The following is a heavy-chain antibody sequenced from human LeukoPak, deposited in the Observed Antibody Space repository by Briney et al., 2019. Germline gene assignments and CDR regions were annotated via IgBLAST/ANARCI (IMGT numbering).Heavy chain of an antibody. CDR1: GFTVSSNY. CDR2: TRNKADSYTT. Sequence: PGGSLRLSCAASGFTVSSNYMDWVRQAPGKGLEWVGRTRNKADSYTTDYAASVKGRFSISRDDSQNLLFLQMNSLKTEDTAVYYCARDTRDGIDYWGQGTLVTVSS. V-gene: IGHV3-72*01. CDR3: ARDTRDGIDY. D-gene: IGHD5-24*01. J-gene: IGHJ4*02.